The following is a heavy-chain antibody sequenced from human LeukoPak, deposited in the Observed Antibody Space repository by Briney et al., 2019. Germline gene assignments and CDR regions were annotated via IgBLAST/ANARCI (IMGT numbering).Heavy chain of an antibody. V-gene: IGHV4-34*01. CDR1: GGSFSCYY. J-gene: IGHJ6*02. CDR2: INHSGST. D-gene: IGHD6-6*01. Sequence: SETLSLTCAVYGGSFSCYYWSWIRQPPGKGLEWMGEINHSGSTNYNPSLKSRGTISVDTSKNQFSLKLSSVTAADTAVYYCASPIAARPYYYYGMDVWGQGTTVTVSS. CDR3: ASPIAARPYYYYGMDV.